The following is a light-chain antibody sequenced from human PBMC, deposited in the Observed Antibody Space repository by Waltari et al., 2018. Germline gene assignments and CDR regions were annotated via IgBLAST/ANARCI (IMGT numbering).Light chain of an antibody. J-gene: IGKJ1*01. V-gene: IGKV1-33*01. Sequence: DMQMTQSPSSLSASVGDRVTITCQASQDISNYLNWYQQKPGKAPKFLIYDASNLETGVPSRFSGSGSGTDFTFTISSLQPEDIATYYCQQYDNLPTWTFGQGTKVEIK. CDR3: QQYDNLPTWT. CDR2: DAS. CDR1: QDISNY.